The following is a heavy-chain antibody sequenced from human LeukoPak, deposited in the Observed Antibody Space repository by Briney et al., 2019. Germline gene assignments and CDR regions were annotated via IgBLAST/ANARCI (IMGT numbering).Heavy chain of an antibody. CDR1: GFTFSSFS. J-gene: IGHJ3*02. CDR3: ASSYENAFDI. D-gene: IGHD3-22*01. V-gene: IGHV3-21*01. Sequence: GGSLRLSCAASGFTFSSFSMNWVRQAPGKGLEWVSSISSSSSYIYYADSVKGRFTISRDNAKNSLYLQMNSLRAEDTAVYYCASSYENAFDIWGQGTMVTVSS. CDR2: ISSSSSYI.